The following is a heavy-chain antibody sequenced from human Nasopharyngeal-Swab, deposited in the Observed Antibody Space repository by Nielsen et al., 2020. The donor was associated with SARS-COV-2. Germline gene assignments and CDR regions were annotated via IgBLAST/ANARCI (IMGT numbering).Heavy chain of an antibody. CDR1: GFTFSSYG. D-gene: IGHD1-26*01. CDR2: ISYDGSNK. J-gene: IGHJ4*02. CDR3: ARDRGGSHFDY. Sequence: GESLKISCAASGFTFSSYGMHWVRQAPGKGLEWVAVISYDGSNKYYADSVKGRFTISRDNSKNTLYLQMNSLRAEDTAVYYCARDRGGSHFDYWGQGTLVTVSS. V-gene: IGHV3-30*03.